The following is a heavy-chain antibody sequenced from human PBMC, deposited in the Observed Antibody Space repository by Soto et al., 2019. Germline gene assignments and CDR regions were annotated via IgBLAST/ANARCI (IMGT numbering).Heavy chain of an antibody. D-gene: IGHD2-15*01. CDR1: RGSVSSGSYY. J-gene: IGHJ3*02. V-gene: IGHV4-61*01. Sequence: SETLSLTCTVPRGSVSSGSYYWSWIRQPPGKGLEWIGYIYYSGSTKYNPSLKSRVTISVDTSTNQFSLKMSSVTAADTAAYYCARDYWATSAAFDIWGQGTMVTVSS. CDR2: IYYSGST. CDR3: ARDYWATSAAFDI.